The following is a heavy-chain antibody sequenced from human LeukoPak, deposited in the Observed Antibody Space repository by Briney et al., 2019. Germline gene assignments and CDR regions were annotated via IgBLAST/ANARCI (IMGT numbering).Heavy chain of an antibody. J-gene: IGHJ4*02. V-gene: IGHV4-39*07. D-gene: IGHD1-26*01. Sequence: SETLSLTCTVSGGSISSSSYYWGWLRQPPGKGLEWIGSIYYSGSTYYNPSLKSRVTISVDTSKDQFSLKLSSVTAADTAMYYCARTSGTYFYLFDYWGQGTLVTVSS. CDR3: ARTSGTYFYLFDY. CDR1: GGSISSSSYY. CDR2: IYYSGST.